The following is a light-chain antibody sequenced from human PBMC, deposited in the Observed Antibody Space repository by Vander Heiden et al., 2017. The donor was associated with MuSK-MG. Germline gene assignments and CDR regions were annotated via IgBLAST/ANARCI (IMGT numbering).Light chain of an antibody. CDR2: DAS. V-gene: IGKV3-11*01. Sequence: DIVLPQSPATLSLSPGERATLSCRASQSVSSSLAWFQQKPGQAPRLLIYDASNRATGIPARFSGSGSGTDSTLTISGLEPEDFAVYYCQQRSDSYTFGQGTKLEIK. CDR3: QQRSDSYT. J-gene: IGKJ2*01. CDR1: QSVSSS.